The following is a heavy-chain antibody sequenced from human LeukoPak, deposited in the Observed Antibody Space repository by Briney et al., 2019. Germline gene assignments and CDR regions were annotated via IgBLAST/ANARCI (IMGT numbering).Heavy chain of an antibody. D-gene: IGHD6-19*01. V-gene: IGHV3-7*01. J-gene: IGHJ4*02. CDR1: GFTFRTSW. CDR3: ARDRGYSSFDY. Sequence: GGPLRLSCGASGFTFRTSWMNWVRQAPGKGLEWVASINPDGSEKYSVDSVKGRFTISRDNAKNSLYLQMNSLRAEDTAVYYCARDRGYSSFDYWGQGTLVTVSS. CDR2: INPDGSEK.